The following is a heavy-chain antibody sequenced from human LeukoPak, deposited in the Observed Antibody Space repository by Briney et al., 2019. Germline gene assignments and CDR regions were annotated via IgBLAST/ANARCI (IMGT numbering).Heavy chain of an antibody. J-gene: IGHJ4*02. V-gene: IGHV3-7*01. Sequence: GGSLRLSCIASGFTFTEHWMSWVRQAPGKGLEWVANINQHGSEQFYVDSVEGRFTISRDNAKNSLYLQMNSLRVEDTAVYFCARIYLRHFDFWAQGTLVTVSS. CDR2: INQHGSEQ. D-gene: IGHD3-3*01. CDR3: ARIYLRHFDF. CDR1: GFTFTEHW.